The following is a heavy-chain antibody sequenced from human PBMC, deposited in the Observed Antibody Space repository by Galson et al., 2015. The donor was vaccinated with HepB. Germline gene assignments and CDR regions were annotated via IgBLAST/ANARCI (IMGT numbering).Heavy chain of an antibody. CDR3: GREGQWELLN. D-gene: IGHD1-26*01. CDR1: GYTFTGYY. J-gene: IGHJ4*02. V-gene: IGHV1-3*01. CDR2: INPANGDT. Sequence: SVKVSCKASGYTFTGYYMHWVRQAPGQGLEWMGWINPANGDTKYSQRFQGRVTITRDTSATTTYMELSSLGSEDTAFYYCGREGQWELLNWGQGTLVTVSS.